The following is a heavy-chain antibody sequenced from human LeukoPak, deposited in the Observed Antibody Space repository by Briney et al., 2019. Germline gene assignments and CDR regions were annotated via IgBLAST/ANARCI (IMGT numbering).Heavy chain of an antibody. D-gene: IGHD3-3*01. V-gene: IGHV3-21*01. J-gene: IGHJ5*02. CDR1: GLTFSSYS. Sequence: PGGSLRLSCAASGLTFSSYSMNWVRQAPGKGLEWVSSRSSSSYIYYADSVKGRFTISRDNAKNSLYLQMNSLRSKDTALYSCARVLPGYDFWSGFYSGSNWFDPWGQGTLVTVSS. CDR3: ARVLPGYDFWSGFYSGSNWFDP. CDR2: RSSSSYI.